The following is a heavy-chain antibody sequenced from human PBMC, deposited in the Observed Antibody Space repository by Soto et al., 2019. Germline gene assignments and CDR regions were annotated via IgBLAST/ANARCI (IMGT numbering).Heavy chain of an antibody. CDR3: ARRVVGGPINYYYYMDV. J-gene: IGHJ6*03. CDR1: GGSISSYY. V-gene: IGHV4-59*08. CDR2: IYYSGST. Sequence: SETLSLTCTVSGGSISSYYWSWIRQPPGKGLEWIGYIYYSGSTNYNPSLKSRVTISVDTSKNQFSLKLSSVTAADTAVYYCARRVVGGPINYYYYMDVWGKGTTVTVSS. D-gene: IGHD3-3*01.